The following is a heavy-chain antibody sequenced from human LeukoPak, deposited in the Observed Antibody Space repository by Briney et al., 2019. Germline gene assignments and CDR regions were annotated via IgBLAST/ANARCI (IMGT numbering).Heavy chain of an antibody. D-gene: IGHD6-13*01. J-gene: IGHJ4*02. Sequence: ASVKVSCKASGYTFTSYGISWVRQAPGQGLEWMGRINPNSGGTNYAQKFQGRVTMTRDTSISTAYMELSSLRSDDTAVFYCARRIAAAGHFDYWGQGTLVTVSS. CDR3: ARRIAAAGHFDY. CDR1: GYTFTSYG. V-gene: IGHV1-2*06. CDR2: INPNSGGT.